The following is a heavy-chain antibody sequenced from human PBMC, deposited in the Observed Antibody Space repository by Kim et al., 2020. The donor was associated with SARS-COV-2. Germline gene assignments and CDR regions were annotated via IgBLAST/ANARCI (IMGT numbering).Heavy chain of an antibody. J-gene: IGHJ4*02. CDR3: TPSRYSSSWYGAVERYFDY. CDR2: IKSKTDGGTT. Sequence: GGSLRLSCAASGFTFSNAWMSWVRQAPGKGLEWVGRIKSKTDGGTTDYAAPVKGRFTISRDDSKNTLYLQMNSLKTEDTAVYYCTPSRYSSSWYGAVERYFDYWGQGTLVTVSS. CDR1: GFTFSNAW. V-gene: IGHV3-15*01. D-gene: IGHD6-13*01.